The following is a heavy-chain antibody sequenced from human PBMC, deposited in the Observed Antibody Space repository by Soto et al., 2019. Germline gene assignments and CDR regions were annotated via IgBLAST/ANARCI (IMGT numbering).Heavy chain of an antibody. V-gene: IGHV3-30*18. CDR1: GFTFSSYG. Sequence: GGSLRLSCAASGFTFSSYGMHWVRQAPGKGLEWVAVISYDGSNKYYADSVKGRFTISRGNSKNTLYLQMNSLRAEDTAVYYCAKGGNGGYALDYWGQGTLVTVSS. D-gene: IGHD5-12*01. J-gene: IGHJ4*02. CDR2: ISYDGSNK. CDR3: AKGGNGGYALDY.